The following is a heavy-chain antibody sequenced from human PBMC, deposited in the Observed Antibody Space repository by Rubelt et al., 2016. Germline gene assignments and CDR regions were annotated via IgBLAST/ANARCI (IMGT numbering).Heavy chain of an antibody. J-gene: IGHJ4*02. V-gene: IGHV3-48*01. Sequence: EVQLVESGGGLVQPGGSLRLSCAASGFTFSSYGMDWVRQAPGKGLEWVSHINSGSGNILYADSVKGRFTISSDIAKSSLYLQLNSLRVEDIAVYYCTRDEDGGYDFDYWGQGTLVTVSS. D-gene: IGHD5-12*01. CDR3: TRDEDGGYDFDY. CDR1: GFTFSSYG. CDR2: INSGSGNI.